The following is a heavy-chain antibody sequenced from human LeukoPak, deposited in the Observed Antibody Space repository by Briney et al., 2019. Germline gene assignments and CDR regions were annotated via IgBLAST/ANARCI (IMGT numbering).Heavy chain of an antibody. D-gene: IGHD3-10*01. Sequence: PGGSLRLSCAASGFTFSSYGMHWFRQAPGKGLEWVAFIRYDGSNKYYADSVKGRFTISRDNSKNTLYLQMNSLRAEDTAVYYCAKDELLWFGESYSDYWGQGTLVTVSS. CDR3: AKDELLWFGESYSDY. CDR1: GFTFSSYG. J-gene: IGHJ4*02. CDR2: IRYDGSNK. V-gene: IGHV3-30*02.